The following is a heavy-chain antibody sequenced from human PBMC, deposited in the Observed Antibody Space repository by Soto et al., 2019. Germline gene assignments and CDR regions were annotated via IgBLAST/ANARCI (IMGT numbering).Heavy chain of an antibody. CDR2: ISGSGGTT. V-gene: IGHV3-23*01. CDR1: GFTFSSYA. CDR3: AKTATGWFSAFDI. Sequence: EVQLLESGGGLVQPGGSLRLSCAASGFTFSSYAMSWVRQAPGKGLEWVSAISGSGGTTYYADSVKGRFTCSRDNSKNTLYLQMNSLRAEDTAVYYCAKTATGWFSAFDIWGQGTMVTVSS. D-gene: IGHD6-19*01. J-gene: IGHJ3*02.